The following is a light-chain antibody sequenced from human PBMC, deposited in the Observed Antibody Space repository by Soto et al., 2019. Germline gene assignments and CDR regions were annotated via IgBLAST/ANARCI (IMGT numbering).Light chain of an antibody. V-gene: IGKV1-5*01. J-gene: IGKJ1*01. Sequence: DIQMTQSPSTLSASIGDRVTITCRASQNINNWIAWYQHKPGQAPKFLIYDASTLESGVPSRFSGSGFGTEFSRTISSLQPDDFGSYYCQHMRTFGQGTKVEMK. CDR2: DAS. CDR1: QNINNW. CDR3: QHMRT.